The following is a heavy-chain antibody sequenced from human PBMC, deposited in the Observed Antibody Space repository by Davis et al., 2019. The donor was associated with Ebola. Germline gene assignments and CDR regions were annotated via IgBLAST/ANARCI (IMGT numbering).Heavy chain of an antibody. CDR2: IKEDGSEK. Sequence: PGGSLRLSCAASGFTFSSYWMTWVRQAPGKGLEGVANIKEDGSEKYYVDSVKGRFTISRDNAKSSLFLQMNSLRAEDTALYYCARTPPGKIDYWGQGTLVTVSS. J-gene: IGHJ4*02. CDR3: ARTPPGKIDY. V-gene: IGHV3-7*03. CDR1: GFTFSSYW. D-gene: IGHD4-23*01.